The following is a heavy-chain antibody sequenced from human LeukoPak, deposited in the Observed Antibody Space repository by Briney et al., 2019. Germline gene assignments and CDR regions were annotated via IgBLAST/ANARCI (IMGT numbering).Heavy chain of an antibody. CDR2: IYSGGST. Sequence: PGGSLRLSCAASGFTVSSNYMSWVRQAPGKGLEWVSVIYSGGSTYYADSVKGRFTISRDNPKNTLYLQMNSLRAEDTAVYYCARGQDARIVATILDYWGQGTLVTVSS. J-gene: IGHJ4*02. CDR3: ARGQDARIVATILDY. V-gene: IGHV3-66*01. D-gene: IGHD5-12*01. CDR1: GFTVSSNY.